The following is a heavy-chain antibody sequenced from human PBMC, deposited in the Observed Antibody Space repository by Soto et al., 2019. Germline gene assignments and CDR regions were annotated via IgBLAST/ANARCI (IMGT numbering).Heavy chain of an antibody. V-gene: IGHV3-64D*06. CDR3: VKGGTSVSSAGFDY. Sequence: HPGGSLRLSCSASGFTFSSYSMHWVRQAPGKGLQFVAVIRNNGISTYYADSVKGRFTISRDNSNNTLSLQMRSLRREDTAVYYCVKGGTSVSSAGFDYWGLGTLVTVSS. D-gene: IGHD3-22*01. CDR2: IRNNGIST. CDR1: GFTFSSYS. J-gene: IGHJ4*02.